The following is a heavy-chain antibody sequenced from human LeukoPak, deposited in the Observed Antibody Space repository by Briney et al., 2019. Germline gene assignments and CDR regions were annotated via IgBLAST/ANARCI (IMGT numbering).Heavy chain of an antibody. J-gene: IGHJ5*02. D-gene: IGHD3-16*01. CDR1: GFTFGTYW. V-gene: IGHV3-66*01. CDR2: IYSGGTT. CDR3: ARRAGGLARNNWFDP. Sequence: GGSLRLSCGASGFTFGTYWMHWVRQAPGKGLEWVSLIYSGGTTYYADSVKGRFTISRDNSKNTLYLQMNGLRAEDTAVYYCARRAGGLARNNWFDPWGQGTLVTVSS.